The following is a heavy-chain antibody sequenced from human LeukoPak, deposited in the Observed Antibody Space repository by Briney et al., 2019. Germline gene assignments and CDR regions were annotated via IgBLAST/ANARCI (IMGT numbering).Heavy chain of an antibody. Sequence: GRSLRLSCAASGFTFDDYAMHWVRQAPGKGLEWVSGISWNSGSIGYADSVKGRFTISRDNAKNSLYLQMNSLRAEDTALNYCAKGTLPDYWGQGTLVTVSS. J-gene: IGHJ4*02. CDR1: GFTFDDYA. CDR2: ISWNSGSI. CDR3: AKGTLPDY. V-gene: IGHV3-9*01.